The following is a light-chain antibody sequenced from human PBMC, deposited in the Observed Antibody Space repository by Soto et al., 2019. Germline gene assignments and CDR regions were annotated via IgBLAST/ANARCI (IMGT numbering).Light chain of an antibody. V-gene: IGKV1-39*01. J-gene: IGKJ1*01. Sequence: DIQMTQSPSSLSASVGDRVTITCRASQSISSYVNWYQQKPGKAPKFLIYAASSLESGVPSRFSGSGSGTEFTLTISSLQAEDFGTYYCQQTNSTPVTFGQGTKVEIK. CDR1: QSISSY. CDR2: AAS. CDR3: QQTNSTPVT.